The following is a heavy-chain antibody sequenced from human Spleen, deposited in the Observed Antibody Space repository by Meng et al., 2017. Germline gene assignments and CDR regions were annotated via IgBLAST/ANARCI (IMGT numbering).Heavy chain of an antibody. Sequence: EVQLVESGGGLVQPGGSLRLSCAASGCTVSDDYMDWVRQAPGKGLEWVGRIRNKANGNTIEYAASVKGRFTVSRDDSKNSVYLQMNSLKTEDTAVYFCARSIAVAGPWGQGALVTVSS. V-gene: IGHV3-72*01. CDR3: ARSIAVAGP. CDR1: GCTVSDDY. CDR2: IRNKANGNTI. J-gene: IGHJ5*02. D-gene: IGHD6-19*01.